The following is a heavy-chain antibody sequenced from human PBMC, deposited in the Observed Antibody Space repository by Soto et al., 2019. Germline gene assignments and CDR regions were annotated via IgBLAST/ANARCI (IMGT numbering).Heavy chain of an antibody. CDR2: ISSSSSYI. D-gene: IGHD6-19*01. Sequence: VQLVESGGGLVKPGGSLRLSCAASGFTFSSYSMNWVRQAPGKGLEWVSSISSSSSYIYYADSVKGRFTISRDNAKNSLYLQMNSLRAEGTAVYYCARGELAVASWYFDSWGQGTLVTVSS. CDR1: GFTFSSYS. CDR3: ARGELAVASWYFDS. V-gene: IGHV3-21*01. J-gene: IGHJ4*02.